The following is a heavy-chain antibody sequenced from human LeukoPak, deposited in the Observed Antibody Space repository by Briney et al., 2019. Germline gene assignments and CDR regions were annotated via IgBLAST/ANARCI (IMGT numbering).Heavy chain of an antibody. CDR2: ISSSGSTI. J-gene: IGHJ4*02. Sequence: GGPLRLSCAASGFTFSSYEMNWVRQAPGKGLEWVSYISSSGSTIYYADPVKGRFTISRDNAKNSLYLQMNSLRAEDTAVYYCARGSGLLFNYWGQGTLVTVSS. CDR1: GFTFSSYE. CDR3: ARGSGLLFNY. D-gene: IGHD2-15*01. V-gene: IGHV3-48*03.